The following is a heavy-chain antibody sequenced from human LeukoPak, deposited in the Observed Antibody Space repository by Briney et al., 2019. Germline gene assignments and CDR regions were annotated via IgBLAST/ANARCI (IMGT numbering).Heavy chain of an antibody. CDR2: ISSSGGST. J-gene: IGHJ4*02. D-gene: IGHD2-21*02. CDR1: GFTFSSYA. CDR3: AKCEKASHCFFDY. V-gene: IGHV3-23*01. Sequence: GGSLRLSCAASGFTFSSYAMSWVRQAPGKGLEWVSAISSSGGSTYYADSVKGRFTISRDNSKNTLYLQMNSLRAEDTAVYYCAKCEKASHCFFDYWGQGTLVTVSS.